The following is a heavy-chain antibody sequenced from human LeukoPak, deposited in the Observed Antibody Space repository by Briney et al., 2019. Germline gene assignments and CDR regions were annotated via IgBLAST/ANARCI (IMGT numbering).Heavy chain of an antibody. J-gene: IGHJ4*02. CDR3: AKGNNTISFSFDY. D-gene: IGHD2-2*01. Sequence: GGSLRLSCTVSGFTFRDFSMHWVRQAPGKGLQWVGLVSGDGGVTHYPDSVKGRFTISRDNNQNSLYLQMNSLTVEDSAFYYCAKGNNTISFSFDYWGQGTLVTVSS. V-gene: IGHV3-43*02. CDR2: VSGDGGVT. CDR1: GFTFRDFS.